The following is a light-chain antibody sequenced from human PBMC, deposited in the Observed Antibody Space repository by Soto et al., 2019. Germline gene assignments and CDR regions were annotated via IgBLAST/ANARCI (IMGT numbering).Light chain of an antibody. V-gene: IGLV2-14*01. CDR2: DVS. CDR1: SSDVGGYNY. CDR3: SSYTSSSTYV. J-gene: IGLJ1*01. Sequence: QSALTQPASVSGSPGQSITISCTGTSSDVGGYNYVSWYQQHPGKAPKLMIYDVSNRPSGVSNRFSGSKSGNTASLTISGLQAEDAAHYYCSSYTSSSTYVFGTGTMLTVL.